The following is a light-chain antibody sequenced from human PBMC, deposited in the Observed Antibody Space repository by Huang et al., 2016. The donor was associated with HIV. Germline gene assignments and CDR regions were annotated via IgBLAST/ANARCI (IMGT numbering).Light chain of an antibody. CDR1: PSVSSY. V-gene: IGKV3-11*01. CDR2: DAS. J-gene: IGKJ2*01. CDR3: QQRSNFLYT. Sequence: EIVLTQSPATLSLSPGERATLSCRASPSVSSYLAWYQQKPGQAPRLLIYDASNRASGIPARFSGSGPGTDFTLTINSLEPEDFAVYYCQQRSNFLYTFGQGTKLEIK.